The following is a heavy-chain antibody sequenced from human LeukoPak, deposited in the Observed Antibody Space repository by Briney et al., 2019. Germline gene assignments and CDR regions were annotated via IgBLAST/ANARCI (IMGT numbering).Heavy chain of an antibody. CDR3: RREGEYDVRKPGGDY. Sequence: GASVKVSCKASGYTFTSYYIDWVRQAPGQGLEWMGIINPSGGRTTYAQKFQSRVTMTRDTSTSTVYMEMSGLRSEDTAVYYCRREGEYDVRKPGGDYWGQGTLVTVSS. J-gene: IGHJ4*02. D-gene: IGHD3-10*01. CDR1: GYTFTSYY. V-gene: IGHV1-46*01. CDR2: INPSGGRT.